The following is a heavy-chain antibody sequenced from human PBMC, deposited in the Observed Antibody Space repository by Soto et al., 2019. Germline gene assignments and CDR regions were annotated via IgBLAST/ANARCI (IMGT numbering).Heavy chain of an antibody. Sequence: GSLRLSCAASGFTFSSYDMHWVRQATGKGLEWVSAIGTAGDTYYSGSVKGRFTVSRENVKNSLYLQMNGLRAGDTAVYYCARGGDCSKTSCYWARLYYGLDVWGQGTTVTVSS. CDR1: GFTFSSYD. D-gene: IGHD2-2*01. CDR2: IGTAGDT. CDR3: ARGGDCSKTSCYWARLYYGLDV. V-gene: IGHV3-13*01. J-gene: IGHJ6*02.